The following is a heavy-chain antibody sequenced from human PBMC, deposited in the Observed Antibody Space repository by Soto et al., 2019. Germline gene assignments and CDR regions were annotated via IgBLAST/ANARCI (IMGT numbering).Heavy chain of an antibody. CDR2: IIPFRGIT. D-gene: IGHD3-10*01. CDR3: AGYYGSGSYYKDYYYYYMDV. CDR1: GYRFTSYN. Sequence: SVKISCRAAGYRFTSYNMNVVRQVTGQGLEWMGRIIPFRGITNYAQKFQGRVTITEDKSTSTAYMELSSLRSEDTAVYYCAGYYGSGSYYKDYYYYYMDVWGKGTTVTVSS. J-gene: IGHJ6*03. V-gene: IGHV1-69*02.